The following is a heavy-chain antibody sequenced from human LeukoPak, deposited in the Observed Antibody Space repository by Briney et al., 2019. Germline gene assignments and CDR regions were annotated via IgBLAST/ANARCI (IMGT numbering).Heavy chain of an antibody. Sequence: GGSLRLSCAASGFTFSSYAMHWVRQAPGKGLEWVAVISYDGSNKYYADSVKGRFTISRDNSKNTLYLQMKSLRAEDTAVYYCARAVVMLIDYWGQGTPVTVSS. CDR2: ISYDGSNK. J-gene: IGHJ4*02. CDR1: GFTFSSYA. D-gene: IGHD3-16*01. V-gene: IGHV3-30-3*01. CDR3: ARAVVMLIDY.